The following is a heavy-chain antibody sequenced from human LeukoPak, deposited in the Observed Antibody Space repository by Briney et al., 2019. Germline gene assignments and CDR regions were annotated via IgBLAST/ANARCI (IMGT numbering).Heavy chain of an antibody. V-gene: IGHV4-34*01. Sequence: PSETLSLTCAVYGGSFSGYYWSWIRQPPGKGLEWIGEINHSGSANYNPSLKSRVTISVDTSKNQFSLKLSSVTAADTAVYHCARGVDILTGPYAFDIWGQGTMVTVSS. CDR1: GGSFSGYY. D-gene: IGHD3-9*01. CDR3: ARGVDILTGPYAFDI. J-gene: IGHJ3*02. CDR2: INHSGSA.